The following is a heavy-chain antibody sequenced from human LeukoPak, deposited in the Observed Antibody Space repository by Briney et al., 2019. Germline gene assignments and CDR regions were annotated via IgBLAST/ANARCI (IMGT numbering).Heavy chain of an antibody. D-gene: IGHD2-8*01. CDR1: GFTFSSYA. CDR3: AKANGDYYYYYMDV. CDR2: ISGSDGST. V-gene: IGHV3-23*01. J-gene: IGHJ6*03. Sequence: PGGSLRLSCAASGFTFSSYAMSWVRQAPGEGLEWVSAISGSDGSTYYADSAKGRFTISRDNSKNTLYLQMNSLRAEDTAVYYCAKANGDYYYYYMDVWGEGTTVTVSS.